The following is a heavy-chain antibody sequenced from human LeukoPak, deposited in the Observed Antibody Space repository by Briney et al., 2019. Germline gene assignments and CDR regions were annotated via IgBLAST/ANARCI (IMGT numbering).Heavy chain of an antibody. CDR2: ISSSSSTI. Sequence: PGGSLRLSCAASGFTFSSYSMNWVRQAPGKGLEWVSYISSSSSTIYYADSVKGRFTISRDNAKNSLYLQMNSLRAEDTAVYYCARDYYDSIGYHGLDYWGLGTLVTVSS. CDR1: GFTFSSYS. V-gene: IGHV3-48*04. CDR3: ARDYYDSIGYHGLDY. D-gene: IGHD3-22*01. J-gene: IGHJ4*02.